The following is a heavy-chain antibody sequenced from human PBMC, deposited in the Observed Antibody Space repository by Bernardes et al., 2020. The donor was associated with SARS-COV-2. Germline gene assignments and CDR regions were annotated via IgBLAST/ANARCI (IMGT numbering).Heavy chain of an antibody. CDR3: EKEERGGYGMDV. D-gene: IGHD3-16*01. J-gene: IGHJ6*02. Sequence: GGSLRLSCSASGFSLDNYSMHWVRQAPGKGLEWVSLISSTGSTAHYTPSVKGRFTISRDNSGTSLHLQMNSLRSEDSGLYYCEKEERGGYGMDVWGQGTPVTV. CDR1: GFSLDNYS. CDR2: ISSTGSTA. V-gene: IGHV3-43*01.